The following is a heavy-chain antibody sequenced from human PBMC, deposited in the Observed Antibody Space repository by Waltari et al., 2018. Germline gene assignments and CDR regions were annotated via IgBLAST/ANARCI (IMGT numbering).Heavy chain of an antibody. V-gene: IGHV3-73*01. CDR2: IRSRFKDDET. D-gene: IGHD7-27*01. Sequence: EVQLVESGGALVQPGGSLKLSCAASGLILRAYSIPWVRQASGKGLEWVGRIRSRFKDDETAYAESAQGRFTISRDDSKNTAYLEMNSLKTDDTAVYYCIRPFEMGIDWGQGTQVTVSS. CDR3: IRPFEMGID. CDR1: GLILRAYS. J-gene: IGHJ4*02.